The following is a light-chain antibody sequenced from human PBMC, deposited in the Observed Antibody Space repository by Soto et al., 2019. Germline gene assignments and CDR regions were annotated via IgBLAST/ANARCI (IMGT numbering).Light chain of an antibody. CDR3: QQYNSYSYT. J-gene: IGKJ2*01. CDR1: QSISSW. V-gene: IGKV1-5*01. CDR2: DAS. Sequence: DIQMTQSPSTLSASVGHRVTITCRASQSISSWLAWYQQKPGKAPKLLIYDASSLESGVPSRFSGSGSGTEFTLAISSLQPDDFATYYGQQYNSYSYTFGEGTKLEIK.